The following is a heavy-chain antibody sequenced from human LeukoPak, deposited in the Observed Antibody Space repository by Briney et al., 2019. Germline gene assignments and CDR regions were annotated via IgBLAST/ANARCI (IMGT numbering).Heavy chain of an antibody. CDR3: AREGRYCSSTSCYRHFDY. CDR1: VGTISSGCYP. V-gene: IGHV4-30-2*01. D-gene: IGHD2-2*01. CDR2: SYHSGST. J-gene: IGHJ4*02. Sequence: SQTVCLTCAVSVGTISSGCYPWSWIRQPPGKGLEWSGYSYHSGSTYYNPSLKGRVTISVDRSKNQFSLKLSSVTAADTAVYYCAREGRYCSSTSCYRHFDYWGQGTLVTVSS.